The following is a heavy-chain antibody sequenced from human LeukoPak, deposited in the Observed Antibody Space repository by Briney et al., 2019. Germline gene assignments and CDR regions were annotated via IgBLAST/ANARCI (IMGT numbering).Heavy chain of an antibody. D-gene: IGHD3-10*01. CDR3: AKDWGYGSGTYYPH. V-gene: IGHV3-23*01. CDR1: GFTFNNYA. CDR2: ISGSGSST. J-gene: IGHJ4*02. Sequence: GGSLRLSCTASGFTFNNYAMSWVRQAPGKGLEWVSTISGSGSSTYYADSVKGRFTISRDNSRNTLYLQMDSRRAEDTAVYYCAKDWGYGSGTYYPHWGQGTLVTVSS.